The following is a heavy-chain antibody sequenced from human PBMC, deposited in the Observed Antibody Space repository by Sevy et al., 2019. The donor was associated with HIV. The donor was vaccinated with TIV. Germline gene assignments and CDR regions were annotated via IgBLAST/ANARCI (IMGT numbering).Heavy chain of an antibody. V-gene: IGHV4-59*08. CDR3: ARLRWDLVVVPGATPGCYFDS. J-gene: IGHJ4*02. Sequence: SETLSLTCTVSGDSINTYYWSWIRQPPGKGLEWIGYVSHSSNTHYNPSLKSRVSMSVDTSTNQFSLKVKSVTAADTAVYYCARLRWDLVVVPGATPGCYFDSWGQGTLVIVSS. CDR2: VSHSSNT. CDR1: GDSINTYY. D-gene: IGHD2-2*02.